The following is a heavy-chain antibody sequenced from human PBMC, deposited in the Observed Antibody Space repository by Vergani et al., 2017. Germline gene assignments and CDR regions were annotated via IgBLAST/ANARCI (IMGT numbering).Heavy chain of an antibody. D-gene: IGHD2-2*01. CDR2: ISGSGGNT. V-gene: IGHV3-23*01. CDR1: GFTFSSYA. CDR3: AKVVYCRSTSCYEGRGYYYGMGV. Sequence: EVQLLESGGGLVQPGGSLRLSCAASGFTFSSYAMSWVRQVPGKGLEWVSGISGSGGNTYYANSVKGRCTISRDNSKNTLYLKMNSLRADDTAVYYCAKVVYCRSTSCYEGRGYYYGMGVWGQGTTVTFSS. J-gene: IGHJ6*02.